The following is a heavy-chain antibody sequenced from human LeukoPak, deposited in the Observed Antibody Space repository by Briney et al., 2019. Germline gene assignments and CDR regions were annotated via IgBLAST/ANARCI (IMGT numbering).Heavy chain of an antibody. Sequence: GRSLRLSCAASGFTFSSYAMNWVRQAPGKGLEWVSDISGSGGSTYYADSVKGRFTISRDNSNNTLYLQMNGLRVEDTAVYYCAPDPNKWLRNYWGQGTLVTVSS. CDR1: GFTFSSYA. J-gene: IGHJ4*02. CDR3: APDPNKWLRNY. CDR2: ISGSGGST. D-gene: IGHD5-12*01. V-gene: IGHV3-23*01.